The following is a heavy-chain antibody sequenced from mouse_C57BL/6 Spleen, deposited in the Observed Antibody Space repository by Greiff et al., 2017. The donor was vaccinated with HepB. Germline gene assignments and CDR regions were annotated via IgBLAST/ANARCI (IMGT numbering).Heavy chain of an antibody. Sequence: EVMLVESGGDLVKPGGSLKLSCAASGFTFSSYGMSWVRQTPDKRLEWVATISSGGSYTYYPDSVKGRFTISRDNAKNTLYLQMSRLKSEDTAMYYCARDYYGSTLYWYFDVWGTGTTVTVSS. V-gene: IGHV5-6*02. CDR3: ARDYYGSTLYWYFDV. CDR2: ISSGGSYT. J-gene: IGHJ1*03. D-gene: IGHD1-1*01. CDR1: GFTFSSYG.